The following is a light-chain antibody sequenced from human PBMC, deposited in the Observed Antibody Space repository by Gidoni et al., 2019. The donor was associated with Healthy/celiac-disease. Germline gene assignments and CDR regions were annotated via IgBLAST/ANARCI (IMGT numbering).Light chain of an antibody. CDR3: QQYDNLPLT. Sequence: DNQIIQFPSSLSASVGDRVTLTCQASQDISNYLNWYQQKPGKAPKLLIYDASNLETGVPSRFSGSGSGTDFTFTISSLQPEDIATYYCQQYDNLPLTFGGGTKVEIK. J-gene: IGKJ4*01. CDR2: DAS. V-gene: IGKV1-33*01. CDR1: QDISNY.